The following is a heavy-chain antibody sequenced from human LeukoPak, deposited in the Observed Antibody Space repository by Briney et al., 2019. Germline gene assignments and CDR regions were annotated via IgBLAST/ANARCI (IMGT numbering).Heavy chain of an antibody. Sequence: GGSLRLSCAASGFSFSSNPMSWVRQAPGKGLEWVSYISSSSSVIQYADSVKGRFTISRDNAKNSLYLQMNSLRADDTAVYYCAKGGPVSGNYYFFDYWGQGTLVTVSS. CDR3: AKGGPVSGNYYFFDY. CDR1: GFSFSSNP. J-gene: IGHJ4*02. V-gene: IGHV3-48*01. D-gene: IGHD1-26*01. CDR2: ISSSSSVI.